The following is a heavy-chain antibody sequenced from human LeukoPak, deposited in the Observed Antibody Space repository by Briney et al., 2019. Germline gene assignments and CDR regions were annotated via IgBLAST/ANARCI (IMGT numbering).Heavy chain of an antibody. CDR3: AKGSEFYYDSSGYYY. Sequence: GGSLRLSCAASGFIVSTDYMSWVRQTPGKGLEWVSIIYNGGDTVYADSVKGRFTISRDNSKNTLYLQMNSLRAEDTAVYYCAKGSEFYYDSSGYYYWGQGTLVTVSS. V-gene: IGHV3-53*01. CDR1: GFIVSTDY. J-gene: IGHJ4*02. CDR2: IYNGGDT. D-gene: IGHD3-22*01.